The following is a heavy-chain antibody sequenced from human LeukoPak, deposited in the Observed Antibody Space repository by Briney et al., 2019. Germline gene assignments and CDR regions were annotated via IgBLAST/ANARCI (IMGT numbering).Heavy chain of an antibody. V-gene: IGHV1-69*05. J-gene: IGHJ6*03. D-gene: IGHD2-2*01. Sequence: SVKVSCKASGGTFSSYAIIWVRQAPGQGLEWMGGIIPIFGTANYAQKFQGRVTITTDESTSTAYMELISLRSEDTAVYYCARATVVVPAAMSYYYYMDVWGKGTTVTVSS. CDR3: ARATVVVPAAMSYYYYMDV. CDR2: IIPIFGTA. CDR1: GGTFSSYA.